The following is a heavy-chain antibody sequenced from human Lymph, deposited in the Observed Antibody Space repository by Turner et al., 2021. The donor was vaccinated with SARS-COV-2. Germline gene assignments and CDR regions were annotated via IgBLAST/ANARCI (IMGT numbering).Heavy chain of an antibody. J-gene: IGHJ4*02. CDR3: ARGDYYGSGSYPGKTFDC. Sequence: QGQLVEAGGGLVKPGGSLGTSFAASGFTFVSYSLYGGPKAPGRGLEWEAVISYDGSNQYYADSVKGRFTISRDNSKNTLYLQMNSLRAEDTAVYYCARGDYYGSGSYPGKTFDCWGQGTLVTVSS. V-gene: IGHV3-30-3*01. CDR1: GFTFVSYS. D-gene: IGHD3-10*01. CDR2: ISYDGSNQ.